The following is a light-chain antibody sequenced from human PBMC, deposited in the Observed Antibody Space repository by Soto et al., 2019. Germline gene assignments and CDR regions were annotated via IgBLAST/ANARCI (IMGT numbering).Light chain of an antibody. J-gene: IGKJ3*01. CDR3: QQYGNSLFT. Sequence: EIVLTQSPGTLSLSPGERASLSCRASQSVISSYIAWYQQKPGQAPRLLIYGASARATGIPDRFSGSGSGTDFTLTISRLEPEDLAVYYCQQYGNSLFTFGPGTKVHIK. CDR2: GAS. V-gene: IGKV3-20*01. CDR1: QSVISSY.